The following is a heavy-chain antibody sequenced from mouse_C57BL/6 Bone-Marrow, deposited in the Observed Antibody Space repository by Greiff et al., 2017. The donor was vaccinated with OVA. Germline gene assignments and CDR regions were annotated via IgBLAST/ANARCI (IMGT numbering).Heavy chain of an antibody. J-gene: IGHJ4*01. CDR3: ARDELRLLAMDY. CDR1: GFTFSSYT. D-gene: IGHD3-2*02. V-gene: IGHV5-9*01. CDR2: ISGGGGNT. Sequence: EVQLVESGGGLVKPGGSLKLSCAASGFTFSSYTMSWVRQTPEKRLEWVATISGGGGNTYYPDSVKGRFTISRDNAKNTLYLQMSSLRSEDTALYYCARDELRLLAMDYWGQGTSVTVSS.